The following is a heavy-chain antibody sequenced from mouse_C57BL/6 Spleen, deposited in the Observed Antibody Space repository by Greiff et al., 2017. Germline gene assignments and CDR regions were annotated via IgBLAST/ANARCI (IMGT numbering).Heavy chain of an antibody. J-gene: IGHJ3*01. CDR1: GYTFTSYD. Sequence: QVQLQQSGPELVKPGASVKLSCKASGYTFTSYDINWVKQRPGQGLEWIGWIYPGDGSTKYNEKFKGKATLTVDTSSSTAYMELHSLTSEDSAVYCCASGWDVFAYWGQGTLVTVSA. CDR2: IYPGDGST. CDR3: ASGWDVFAY. D-gene: IGHD4-1*01. V-gene: IGHV1-85*01.